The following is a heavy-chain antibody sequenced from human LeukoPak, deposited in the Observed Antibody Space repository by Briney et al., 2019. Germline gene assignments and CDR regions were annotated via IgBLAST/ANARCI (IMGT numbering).Heavy chain of an antibody. CDR2: IIPIFGTA. J-gene: IGHJ3*02. CDR3: ARELLTARSEDAFDI. D-gene: IGHD6-6*01. V-gene: IGHV1-69*06. CDR1: GGTFSSYA. Sequence: SVKVSCKASGGTFSSYAISWVRQAPGQGLEWMGGIIPIFGTANYAQKFQGRVTITADKSSSTAYMELSSLRSEDTAVYYCARELLTARSEDAFDIWGQGTMVTVSS.